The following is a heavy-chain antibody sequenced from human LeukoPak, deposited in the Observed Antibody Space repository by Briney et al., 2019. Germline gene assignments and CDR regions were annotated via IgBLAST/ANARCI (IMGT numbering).Heavy chain of an antibody. CDR1: GFTFSSYA. Sequence: GGSLRLSCAASGFTFSSYAMHWVRQAPGKGLEWVAVISYDGSNNYYADSVKGRFTISRDNSKNTLYLQMNSLRAEETAVYYCAREMPNYDSSGYYYYFDYWGQGTLVTVSS. D-gene: IGHD3-22*01. V-gene: IGHV3-30-3*01. J-gene: IGHJ4*02. CDR3: AREMPNYDSSGYYYYFDY. CDR2: ISYDGSNN.